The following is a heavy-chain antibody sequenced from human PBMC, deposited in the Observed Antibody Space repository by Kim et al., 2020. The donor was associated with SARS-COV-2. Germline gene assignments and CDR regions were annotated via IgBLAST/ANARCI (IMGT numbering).Heavy chain of an antibody. CDR2: ISSSSSYI. CDR3: ARDSGYSSSWYVWFDP. D-gene: IGHD6-13*01. Sequence: GGSLRLSCAASGFTFSSYSMNWVRQAPGKGLEWVSSISSSSSYIYYADSVKGRFTISRDNAKNSLYLQMNSLRAEDTAVYYCARDSGYSSSWYVWFDPWGQGTLVTVSS. J-gene: IGHJ5*02. V-gene: IGHV3-21*01. CDR1: GFTFSSYS.